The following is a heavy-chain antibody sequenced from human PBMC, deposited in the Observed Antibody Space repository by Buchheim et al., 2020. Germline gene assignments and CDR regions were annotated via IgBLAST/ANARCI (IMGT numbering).Heavy chain of an antibody. V-gene: IGHV3-30-3*01. J-gene: IGHJ4*02. CDR2: ISYDGSNK. CDR3: ARGRKRWSGSYQTYYFDN. D-gene: IGHD1-26*01. CDR1: GFTFSSYA. Sequence: QVQLVESGGGVVQPGRSLRLSCAASGFTFSSYAMHWVRQAPGKGLEWVAVISYDGSNKYYADSVKGRFTISRDNSKNTLYLQMNSLRAEDTAVYDCARGRKRWSGSYQTYYFDNWGQGTL.